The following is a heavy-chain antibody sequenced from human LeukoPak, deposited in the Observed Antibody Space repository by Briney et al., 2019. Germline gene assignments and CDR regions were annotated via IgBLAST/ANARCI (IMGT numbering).Heavy chain of an antibody. CDR2: MNTNSSTS. CDR3: ATNPRQQHTIHYYNYGKGV. Sequence: GASVKLSCTASGYTFTSYDINWVRQATGPGLELMGWMNTNSSTSGYAQKFQGSVTMTRNTSISTAYMVQSSLKTEDTAVYYCATNPRQQHTIHYYNYGKGVWGQGPTVTVPS. J-gene: IGHJ6*01. CDR1: GYTFTSYD. V-gene: IGHV1-8*01. D-gene: IGHD6-13*01.